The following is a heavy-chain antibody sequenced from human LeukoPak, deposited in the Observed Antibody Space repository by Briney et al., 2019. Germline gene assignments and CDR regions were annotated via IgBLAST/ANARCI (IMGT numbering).Heavy chain of an antibody. CDR2: IRSKANSYAT. Sequence: GGSLRLSCAASGFTFSGSAMPWVRQASGKGLEWVGRIRSKANSYATAYAASVKGRFTISRDDSKNTAYLQMNSLKTEDTAVYYCTRRGIAVDWGQGTLVTVSS. D-gene: IGHD6-19*01. CDR3: TRRGIAVD. CDR1: GFTFSGSA. V-gene: IGHV3-73*01. J-gene: IGHJ4*02.